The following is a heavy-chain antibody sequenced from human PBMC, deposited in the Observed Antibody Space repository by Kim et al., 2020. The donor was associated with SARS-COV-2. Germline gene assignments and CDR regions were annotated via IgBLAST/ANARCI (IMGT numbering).Heavy chain of an antibody. D-gene: IGHD6-19*01. CDR3: ARAPWGAVAGTRLVDYYYYGMDV. V-gene: IGHV1-46*01. J-gene: IGHJ6*02. CDR2: INPSGGST. CDR1: GYTFTSYY. Sequence: ASVKVSCKASGYTFTSYYMHWVRQAPGQGLEWMGIINPSGGSTSYAQKFQGRVTMTRDTSTSTVYMELSSLRSEDTAVYYCARAPWGAVAGTRLVDYYYYGMDVWGQGTTVTVSS.